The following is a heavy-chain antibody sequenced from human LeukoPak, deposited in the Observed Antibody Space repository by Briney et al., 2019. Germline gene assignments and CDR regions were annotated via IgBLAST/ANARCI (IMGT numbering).Heavy chain of an antibody. CDR1: GYTFTSYD. CDR2: MNPNSGNT. J-gene: IGHJ5*02. CDR3: ARGGSIGQLGYYDFWSGYRATQKQKNWFDP. D-gene: IGHD3-3*01. V-gene: IGHV1-8*01. Sequence: ASVKVSCKASGYTFTSYDINWVRQATGQGLEWMGWMNPNSGNTGYAQKFQGRVTMTRSTSISTAYMELSSLRSEDTAVYYCARGGSIGQLGYYDFWSGYRATQKQKNWFDPWGQGTLVAVSS.